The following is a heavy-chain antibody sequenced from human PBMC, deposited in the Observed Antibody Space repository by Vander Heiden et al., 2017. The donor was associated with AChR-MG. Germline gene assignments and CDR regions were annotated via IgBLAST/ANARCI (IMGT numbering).Heavy chain of an antibody. Sequence: EVQLVESGGGWVQPGGSLGLSCAASGFTFDEYAMHWVRQAPGKGLEWVSGVSWNSDSIDYADSVKGRFTISRDNAKNSLYLQMNSLRAEDTALYYCARMHSNCFDPWGQGTLVTVSS. CDR3: ARMHSNCFDP. CDR1: GFTFDEYA. D-gene: IGHD4-4*01. J-gene: IGHJ5*02. CDR2: VSWNSDSI. V-gene: IGHV3-9*01.